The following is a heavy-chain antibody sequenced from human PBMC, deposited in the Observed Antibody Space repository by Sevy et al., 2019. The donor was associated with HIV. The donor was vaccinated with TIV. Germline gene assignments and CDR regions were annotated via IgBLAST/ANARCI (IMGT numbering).Heavy chain of an antibody. CDR3: ATAEHLEMPTVFDY. Sequence: GGSLRLSCAASGFSLSDYAMSWVCQAPGKGLEWVSSMSGSGGRTYYADSVKGRFTISRDNSKNTLYLQMNSLRAGDTAVYYCATAEHLEMPTVFDYWGQGTLVTVSS. V-gene: IGHV3-23*01. D-gene: IGHD4-4*01. CDR1: GFSLSDYA. J-gene: IGHJ4*02. CDR2: MSGSGGRT.